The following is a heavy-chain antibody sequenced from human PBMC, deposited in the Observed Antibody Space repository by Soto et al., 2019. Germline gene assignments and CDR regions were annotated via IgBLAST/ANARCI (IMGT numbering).Heavy chain of an antibody. CDR1: GFSLSTYHMG. D-gene: IGHD4-17*01. CDR3: AHAGDYDLLTFDH. J-gene: IGHJ4*02. V-gene: IGHV2-5*02. CDR2: IYWDDDK. Sequence: QITLKESGPTLVRPAQTLTLTCDFSGFSLSTYHMGVAWIRQPPGKALEWLALIYWDDDKRYSPSLKDRLAISKDTSSNQVVLTITNIDPGDSATYFCAHAGDYDLLTFDHWGPGTLFTVSS.